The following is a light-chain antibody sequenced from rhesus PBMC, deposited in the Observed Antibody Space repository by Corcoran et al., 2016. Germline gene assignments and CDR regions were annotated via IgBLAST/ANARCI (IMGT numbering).Light chain of an antibody. CDR1: QSISSW. J-gene: IGKJ3*01. CDR2: KAS. V-gene: IGKV1-22*01. Sequence: DIQMTQSPSSLSASVGDTVTITCRASQSISSWLAWYQQKPGKAPKLLIYKASTLQSGVPSRFSGSGSGTDFTLTISSLQSKDFATCYCQPYSRSPFTFGPGTKLGIK. CDR3: QPYSRSPFT.